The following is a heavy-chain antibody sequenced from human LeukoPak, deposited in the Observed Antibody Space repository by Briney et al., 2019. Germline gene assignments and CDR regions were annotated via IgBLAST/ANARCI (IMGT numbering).Heavy chain of an antibody. CDR2: IIPIFGTA. CDR1: GGTFSSYA. D-gene: IGHD2-15*01. Sequence: GSSVKVSCKASGGTFSSYAISWVRQAPGQGLEWRGGIIPIFGTANYAQKFQGRVTITADESTSTAYMELSSLRSEDTAVYYGAKEGGISFDYWGQGTLVTVSS. V-gene: IGHV1-69*01. CDR3: AKEGGISFDY. J-gene: IGHJ4*02.